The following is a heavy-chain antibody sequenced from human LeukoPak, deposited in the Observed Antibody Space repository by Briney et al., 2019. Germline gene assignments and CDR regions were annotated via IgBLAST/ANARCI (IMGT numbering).Heavy chain of an antibody. Sequence: PGGSLRLSCAASGFTFSNAWMSWVRQAQRKGLEWVGRIKGKTDGGTTDYAAPVKGRFTISRDDSKNTLYLQMNSLKTEDTAVYYCTTRYGGSYYDFDYWGQGTLVTVSS. D-gene: IGHD1-26*01. V-gene: IGHV3-15*01. CDR1: GFTFSNAW. CDR2: IKGKTDGGTT. J-gene: IGHJ4*02. CDR3: TTRYGGSYYDFDY.